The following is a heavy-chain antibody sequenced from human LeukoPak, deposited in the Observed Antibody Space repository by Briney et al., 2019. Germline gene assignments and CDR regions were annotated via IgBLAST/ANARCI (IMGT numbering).Heavy chain of an antibody. V-gene: IGHV3-33*01. J-gene: IGHJ4*02. CDR3: ARDGEGYGFDY. D-gene: IGHD5-12*01. CDR1: GFTFSSYG. Sequence: GGSLRLSCAASGFTFSSYGMPWVRQAPGKELEWVAVIWYDGSNKYYADSVKGRFTISRDNSKNTLYLQMNSLRAEDTAVYYCARDGEGYGFDYWGQGTLVTVSS. CDR2: IWYDGSNK.